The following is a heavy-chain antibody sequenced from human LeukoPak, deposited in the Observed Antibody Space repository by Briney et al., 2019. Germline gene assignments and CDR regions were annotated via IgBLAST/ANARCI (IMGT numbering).Heavy chain of an antibody. CDR1: GFTFSNAW. CDR2: IKSKTDGGTT. D-gene: IGHD3-16*02. Sequence: GGSLRLSCAASGFTFSNAWMSWVRQAPGKGLEWVGRIKSKTDGGTTDYAAPVKGRFTISRDDSKNTLYLQMNSLKTEDTAVYYCTTDWGYGYDYVWGSYRPDYWGQGTLVTVSS. V-gene: IGHV3-15*01. CDR3: TTDWGYGYDYVWGSYRPDY. J-gene: IGHJ4*02.